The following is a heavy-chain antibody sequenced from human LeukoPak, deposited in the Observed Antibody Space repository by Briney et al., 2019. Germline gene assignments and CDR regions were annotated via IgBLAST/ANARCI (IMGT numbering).Heavy chain of an antibody. CDR1: GFTVSSNY. CDR2: IYSGGST. J-gene: IGHJ5*02. Sequence: GGSLRLSCAASGFTVSSNYMSWVRQAPGKGLEWVSVIYSGGSTYYADSVKGRFTISRDNSKNTLYLQMNSLRAEDTAAYYCARVVIAAAGAQEGDWFDPWGQGTLVTVSS. V-gene: IGHV3-66*02. CDR3: ARVVIAAAGAQEGDWFDP. D-gene: IGHD6-13*01.